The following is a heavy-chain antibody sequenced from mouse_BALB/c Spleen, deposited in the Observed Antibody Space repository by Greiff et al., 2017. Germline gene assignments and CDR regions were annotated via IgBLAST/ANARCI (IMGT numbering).Heavy chain of an antibody. Sequence: EVKVVESGGGLVQPGGSRKLSCAASGFTFSSFGMHWVRQAPEKGLEWVAYISSGSSTIYYADTVKGRFTISRDNPKNTLFLQMTSLRSEDTAMYYCARSRYYYGTSPFDYWGQGTTLTVSS. CDR2: ISSGSSTI. CDR3: ARSRYYYGTSPFDY. D-gene: IGHD1-1*01. J-gene: IGHJ2*01. V-gene: IGHV5-17*02. CDR1: GFTFSSFG.